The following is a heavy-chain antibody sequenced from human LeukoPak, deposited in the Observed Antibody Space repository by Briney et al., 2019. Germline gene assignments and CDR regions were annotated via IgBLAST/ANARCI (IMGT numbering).Heavy chain of an antibody. CDR2: FNWNGVNT. Sequence: GGPLRLSCAASGFFFDQYAKNWVRGSPGKGPEWVSSFNWNGVNTGYADSVKGRFTVSRDNAKNSLHLQMSSLRAEDTALYYCARVQYDTSGYLGALDIWGRGTMVTVSS. V-gene: IGHV3-20*04. D-gene: IGHD3-22*01. J-gene: IGHJ3*02. CDR3: ARVQYDTSGYLGALDI. CDR1: GFFFDQYA.